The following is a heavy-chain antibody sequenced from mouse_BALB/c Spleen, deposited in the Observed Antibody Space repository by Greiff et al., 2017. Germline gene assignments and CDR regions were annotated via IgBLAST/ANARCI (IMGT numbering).Heavy chain of an antibody. CDR1: GFTFSSYA. Sequence: EVMLVESGGGLVKPGGSLKLSCAASGFTFSSYAMSWVRQTPEKRLEWVASISSGGSTYYPDSVKGRFTISRDNARNILYLQMSSLRSEDTAMYYCARERGGYAMDYWGQGTSVTVSS. V-gene: IGHV5-6-5*01. CDR3: ARERGGYAMDY. CDR2: ISSGGST. J-gene: IGHJ4*01.